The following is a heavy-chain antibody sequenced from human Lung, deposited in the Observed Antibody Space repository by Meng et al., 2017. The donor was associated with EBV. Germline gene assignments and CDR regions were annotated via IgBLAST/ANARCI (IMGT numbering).Heavy chain of an antibody. Sequence: GRGPVEPLGARCRASSGSGSSIMSRGHSWGSSRQPPGNGLEWIGNTYNSGSTYYNPALKSRVTVSVDTSKNQFSLKLTSVTAADTAVFYCVRQDSVLNWFDPWGQGTLVTVSS. CDR3: VRQDSVLNWFDP. D-gene: IGHD2-15*01. J-gene: IGHJ5*02. V-gene: IGHV4-39*01. CDR2: TYNSGST. CDR1: GSSIMSRGHS.